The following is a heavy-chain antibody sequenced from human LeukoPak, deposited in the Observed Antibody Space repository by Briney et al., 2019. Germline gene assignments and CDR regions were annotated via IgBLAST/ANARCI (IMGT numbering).Heavy chain of an antibody. J-gene: IGHJ3*02. V-gene: IGHV3-33*01. Sequence: GGSLRLSCAASGFTFSSYGMHWVRQAPGKGLEWVAVIWYDGSNKYYADSVKGRFTISRDNSKSTLYLQMNSLRAEDTAVYYCARDKYYYDSHADDAFDIWGQGTMVTVSS. CDR1: GFTFSSYG. CDR3: ARDKYYYDSHADDAFDI. CDR2: IWYDGSNK. D-gene: IGHD3-22*01.